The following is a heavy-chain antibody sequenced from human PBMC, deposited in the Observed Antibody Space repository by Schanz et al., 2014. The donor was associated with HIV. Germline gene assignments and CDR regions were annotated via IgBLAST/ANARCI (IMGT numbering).Heavy chain of an antibody. Sequence: DVQLVESGGGLIQPGGSLRLSCAASGFSATNYYISWVRQAPGKGLEWVSLIDHTGTTYYADSVKGRFTISRDISDNTVHAQISSRRADDTAVYYCANSGYCTSGICYTRGTGMDVWGQGTTVTVSS. CDR2: IDHTGTT. CDR3: ANSGYCTSGICYTRGTGMDV. J-gene: IGHJ6*02. V-gene: IGHV3-53*01. D-gene: IGHD2-8*01. CDR1: GFSATNYY.